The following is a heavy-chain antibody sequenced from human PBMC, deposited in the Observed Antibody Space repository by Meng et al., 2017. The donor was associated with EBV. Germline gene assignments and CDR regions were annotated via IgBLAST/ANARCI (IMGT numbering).Heavy chain of an antibody. CDR1: GGSISSSSYD. V-gene: IGHV4-39*07. D-gene: IGHD5-12*01. J-gene: IGHJ5*02. CDR3: ARVVATIFTNWFDP. Sequence: LQLQGSGPGLGKPSETLSRTCTVSGGSISSSSYDWGWIRKPPGKGLEWIGSIYYSGSTYYNPSLKSRVTISVDTSKNQFSLKLSSVTAADTAVYYCARVVATIFTNWFDPWGQGTLVTVSS. CDR2: IYYSGST.